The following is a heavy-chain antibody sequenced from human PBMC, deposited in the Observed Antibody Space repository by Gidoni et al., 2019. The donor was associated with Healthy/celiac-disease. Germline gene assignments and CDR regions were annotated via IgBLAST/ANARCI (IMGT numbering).Heavy chain of an antibody. D-gene: IGHD6-19*01. CDR3: ARGLYSSGWYGVFGY. V-gene: IGHV3-11*06. Sequence: QVQLVESGGGLVKPGGSLRLSSAASGFTFSDYYMSWIRQAPGKGLEWVSYSSSSSSYTNYADSVKGRFTISRDNAKNSLYLQMNSLRAEDTAVYYCARGLYSSGWYGVFGYWGQGTLVTVSS. J-gene: IGHJ4*02. CDR2: SSSSSSYT. CDR1: GFTFSDYY.